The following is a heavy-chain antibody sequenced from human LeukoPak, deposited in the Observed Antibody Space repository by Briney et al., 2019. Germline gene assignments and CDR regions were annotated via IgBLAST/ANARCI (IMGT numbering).Heavy chain of an antibody. D-gene: IGHD3-3*01. CDR1: GFTFSSYW. Sequence: GGSLRLSCAASGFTFSSYWMSWVRQAPGKGLEWVANIKQDGSEKYYVDSVKGRFTISRDNAKNSLHLQMNSLRAEDTAVYYCARKSWSGFYLFDYWGQGILVTVSS. CDR3: ARKSWSGFYLFDY. CDR2: IKQDGSEK. J-gene: IGHJ4*02. V-gene: IGHV3-7*05.